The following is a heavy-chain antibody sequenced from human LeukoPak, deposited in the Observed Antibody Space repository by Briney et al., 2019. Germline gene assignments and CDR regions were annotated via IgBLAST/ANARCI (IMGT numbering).Heavy chain of an antibody. D-gene: IGHD4-17*01. CDR3: AKENTKTPIRPGEATVTKGYFDY. V-gene: IGHV3-23*01. CDR2: ISGSGGNT. Sequence: GGSLRLSCAASGFTFSSYGMSWVRQAPGKGLEWVSGISGSGGNTYYADSVKGRFTISRDNSKSTLYLQMNSLRAEDTAVYYCAKENTKTPIRPGEATVTKGYFDYWGQGTLVTVSS. J-gene: IGHJ4*02. CDR1: GFTFSSYG.